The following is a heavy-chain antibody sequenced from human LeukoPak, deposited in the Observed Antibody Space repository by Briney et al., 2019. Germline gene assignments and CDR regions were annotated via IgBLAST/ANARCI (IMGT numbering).Heavy chain of an antibody. V-gene: IGHV4-34*01. CDR2: INHSGST. D-gene: IGHD6-19*01. Sequence: SETLSLTCAVYGGSFSGYYWSWIRQPPGKGLEWIGEINHSGSTNYNPSLKSRVTISVDTSKNQFSLKLSSVTAADTAVYYCARGPLIAVAVYYFDYWGQGTLVTVSS. CDR3: ARGPLIAVAVYYFDY. CDR1: GGSFSGYY. J-gene: IGHJ4*02.